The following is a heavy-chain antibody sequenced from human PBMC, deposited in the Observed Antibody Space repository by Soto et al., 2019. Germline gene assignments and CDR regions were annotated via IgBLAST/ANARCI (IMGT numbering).Heavy chain of an antibody. D-gene: IGHD2-21*02. Sequence: PSETLSLTCTVSGGTIIFDHYHWTWIRKPPGKGLEWIGYVHYSGSVLYNPSLQSRVSISVDTSKNQFSLKLSSVTAADTAVYFCAREDDGGDRDYYGLDVWGQGTTVTVSS. CDR3: AREDDGGDRDYYGLDV. J-gene: IGHJ6*02. CDR2: VHYSGSV. V-gene: IGHV4-30-4*01. CDR1: GGTIIFDHYH.